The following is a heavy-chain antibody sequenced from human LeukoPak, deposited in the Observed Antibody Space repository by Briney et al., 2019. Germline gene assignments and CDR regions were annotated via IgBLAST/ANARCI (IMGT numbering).Heavy chain of an antibody. J-gene: IGHJ2*01. Sequence: PSETPSLTCTVSGGSISSYYWSWIRQPPGKGLEWIGYIYYSGSTNYNPSLKSRVTISVDTSKNQFSLKLSSVTAADTAVYYCAKKVFVVVVAATKNKSYWYFDLWGRGTLVTVSS. D-gene: IGHD2-15*01. V-gene: IGHV4-59*01. CDR2: IYYSGST. CDR3: AKKVFVVVVAATKNKSYWYFDL. CDR1: GGSISSYY.